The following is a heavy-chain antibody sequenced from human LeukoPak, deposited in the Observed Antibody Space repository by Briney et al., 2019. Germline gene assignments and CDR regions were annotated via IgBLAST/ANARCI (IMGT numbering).Heavy chain of an antibody. Sequence: ASVKVSCKASGYTFTGYYMHWVRQAPGQGLEWMGWINPDSGGTNYAQKFQGRVTMTRDTSISTAYMELSRLRSDDTAVYYCALGYSYGYVFDYWGQGTLVTVSS. D-gene: IGHD5-18*01. V-gene: IGHV1-2*02. J-gene: IGHJ4*02. CDR1: GYTFTGYY. CDR3: ALGYSYGYVFDY. CDR2: INPDSGGT.